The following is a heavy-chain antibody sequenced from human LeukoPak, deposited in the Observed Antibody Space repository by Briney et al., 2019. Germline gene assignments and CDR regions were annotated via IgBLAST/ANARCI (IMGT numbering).Heavy chain of an antibody. J-gene: IGHJ4*02. CDR3: ARARGYCSSTSCYRPFDY. D-gene: IGHD2-2*02. Sequence: GALRLSCAASGFTFSSYWMHWVRQAPGKGLVWVSRINSDGSSTSYADSVKGRFTISRDNAKNTLYLQMNSLRAEDTAVYYCARARGYCSSTSCYRPFDYWGQGTLVTVSS. CDR1: GFTFSSYW. CDR2: INSDGSST. V-gene: IGHV3-74*01.